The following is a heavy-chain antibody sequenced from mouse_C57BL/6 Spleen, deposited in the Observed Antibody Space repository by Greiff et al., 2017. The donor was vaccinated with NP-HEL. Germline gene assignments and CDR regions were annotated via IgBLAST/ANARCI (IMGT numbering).Heavy chain of an antibody. CDR2: IDPENGDT. V-gene: IGHV14-4*01. J-gene: IGHJ2*01. Sequence: EVQLQQSGAELVRPGASVKLSCTASGFNIKDDYMHWVKQRPEQGLEWIGWIDPENGDTEYASKFQGKATITADTSSNTAYLQLSSLTSEDTAVYYCTARLLRYIDYWGQGTTLTVSS. CDR3: TARLLRYIDY. D-gene: IGHD1-1*01. CDR1: GFNIKDDY.